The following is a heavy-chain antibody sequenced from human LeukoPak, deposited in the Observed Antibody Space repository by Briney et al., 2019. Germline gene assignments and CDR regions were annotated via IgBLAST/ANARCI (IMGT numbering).Heavy chain of an antibody. CDR2: ISTFNGST. Sequence: ASGKVSCKASGYTFTRYAISWGRQAPGQGLEWRGWISTFNGSTYYAQNLEGRVTMTTDTSTSTAYMDLRSLRSDDTAVYYCARGEPPNTLHYFFYGMVVWGQGTTVTVS. CDR1: GYTFTRYA. CDR3: ARGEPPNTLHYFFYGMVV. V-gene: IGHV1-18*01. J-gene: IGHJ6*02.